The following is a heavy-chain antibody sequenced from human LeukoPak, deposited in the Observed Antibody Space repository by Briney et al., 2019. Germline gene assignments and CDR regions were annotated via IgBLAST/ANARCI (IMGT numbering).Heavy chain of an antibody. J-gene: IGHJ5*02. CDR3: SKDNLPYNSAWYEGIRWFDP. CDR1: GFSFSSSA. Sequence: GGSLRLSCAASGFSFSSSAMSWVRQAPGQGLEWVSSISGSGNTAYYADSVKGRFTISRDNSRTALYLQMNSLRAEDTAIYYCSKDNLPYNSAWYEGIRWFDPWGQGTLVTVSS. CDR2: ISGSGNTA. D-gene: IGHD6-13*01. V-gene: IGHV3-23*01.